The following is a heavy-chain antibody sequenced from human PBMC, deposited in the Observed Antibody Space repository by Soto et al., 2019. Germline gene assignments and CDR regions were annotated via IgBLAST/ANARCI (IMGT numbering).Heavy chain of an antibody. D-gene: IGHD3-22*01. J-gene: IGHJ4*02. CDR1: GGSISSSSYY. CDR3: ASWREIGAADYYYDSSGYADY. V-gene: IGHV4-39*01. CDR2: IYYSGST. Sequence: QLQLQESGPGLVKPSETLSLTCTVSGGSISSSSYYWGWIRQPPGKGLEWIGSIYYSGSTYYNPSLKSRVTISVDTSKNQFSLKLSSVTAADTAVYYCASWREIGAADYYYDSSGYADYWGQGTLVTVSS.